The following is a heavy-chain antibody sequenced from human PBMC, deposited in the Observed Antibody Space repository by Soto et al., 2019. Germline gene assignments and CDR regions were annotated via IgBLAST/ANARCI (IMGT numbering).Heavy chain of an antibody. CDR3: ARTPRAATVTYYYYGMDV. D-gene: IGHD4-17*01. J-gene: IGHJ6*02. CDR2: FNLNSGGT. V-gene: IGHV1-2*04. Sequence: GASVKVSCKASGYTFTGYYMHWVRQAPGQGLVWMGWFNLNSGGTNYAQKFQGWFTMTRDTSISTAYMELSRLRSDDTAVYYCARTPRAATVTYYYYGMDVWGQGTTVTVSS. CDR1: GYTFTGYY.